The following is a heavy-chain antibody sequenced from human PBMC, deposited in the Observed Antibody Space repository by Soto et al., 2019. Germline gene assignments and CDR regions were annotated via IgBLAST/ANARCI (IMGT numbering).Heavy chain of an antibody. CDR1: GYTFTGYY. CDR2: INPNSGGT. Sequence: ASVKVSCKASGYTFTGYYMHWVRQAPGQGLEWMGWINPNSGGTNYAQKFQGRVTMTRDTSISTAYMELSRLRSDDTAVYYCARELGDSSSSGPFDYWGQGTLATVSS. J-gene: IGHJ4*02. V-gene: IGHV1-2*02. CDR3: ARELGDSSSSGPFDY. D-gene: IGHD6-6*01.